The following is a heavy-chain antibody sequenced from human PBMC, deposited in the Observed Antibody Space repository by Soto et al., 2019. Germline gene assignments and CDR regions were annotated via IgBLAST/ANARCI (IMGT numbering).Heavy chain of an antibody. J-gene: IGHJ6*02. D-gene: IGHD3-10*01. Sequence: GGSLRLSCAASGFTISDYYMTWIRQAPGKGLEWVSYISSEGTTTYYADSVRDRFSISLDNAKNSVYLQMNSLRADDSGAYYCARDLEGSGSHWLGYNYYAMDVWGQGTTVTVSS. CDR2: ISSEGTTT. V-gene: IGHV3-11*01. CDR1: GFTISDYY. CDR3: ARDLEGSGSHWLGYNYYAMDV.